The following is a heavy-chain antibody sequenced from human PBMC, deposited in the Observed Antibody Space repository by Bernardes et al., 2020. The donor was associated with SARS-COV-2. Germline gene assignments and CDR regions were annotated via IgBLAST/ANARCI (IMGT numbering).Heavy chain of an antibody. CDR2: ISKSGDAT. V-gene: IGHV3-48*01. Sequence: GGSLRLSCETSGITLDDSGFNWVRQAPGKGLEWLAHISKSGDATYYSDSVKGRFTVSRDNAKHSLYLQINGLTGGDTAVYYCARGIETVDFWGQGTLVTVSS. CDR3: ARGIETVDF. J-gene: IGHJ4*02. CDR1: GITLDDSG.